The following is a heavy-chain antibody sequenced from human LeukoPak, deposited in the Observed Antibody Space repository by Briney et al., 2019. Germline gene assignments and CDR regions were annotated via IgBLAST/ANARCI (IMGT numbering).Heavy chain of an antibody. CDR1: GFTFDDYA. J-gene: IGHJ4*02. CDR3: AKGNYYDSSGYSDY. CDR2: ISWNSGSI. V-gene: IGHV3-9*01. D-gene: IGHD3-22*01. Sequence: GGSLRLSCAASGFTFDDYAMHWVRQAPGKGLEWVSGISWNSGSIGYADSVKGRFTISRDNAKNSLYLQMNSLRAEDTALYYCAKGNYYDSSGYSDYWGQGTLSPSPQ.